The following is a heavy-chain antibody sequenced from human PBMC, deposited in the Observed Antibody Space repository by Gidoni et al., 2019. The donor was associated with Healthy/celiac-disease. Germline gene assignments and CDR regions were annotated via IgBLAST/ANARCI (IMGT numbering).Heavy chain of an antibody. J-gene: IGHJ6*02. Sequence: EVQLVQSGAEVKKPGESLKIACKGAGYSFTSYWLGWVRQMPGKGLEWMGIIYPGDSDTRYSPSFQGQVTISADKSISTAYLQWSSLKASDTAMYYCARLADPYYYGMDVWGQGTTVTVSS. D-gene: IGHD6-13*01. CDR3: ARLADPYYYGMDV. CDR2: IYPGDSDT. V-gene: IGHV5-51*03. CDR1: GYSFTSYW.